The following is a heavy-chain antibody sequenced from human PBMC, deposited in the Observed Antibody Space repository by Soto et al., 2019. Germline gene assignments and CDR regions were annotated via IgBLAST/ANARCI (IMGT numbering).Heavy chain of an antibody. J-gene: IGHJ4*02. V-gene: IGHV4-34*01. CDR2: INHSGST. CDR3: AKDPTSYDSSAQFDS. CDR1: GGSFSGYY. D-gene: IGHD3-22*01. Sequence: PSETLSLTCAVYGGSFSGYYWIWIRQPPGKGLEWIGEINHSGSTNYNPSLKSRVAISVDTSKNQFSLKLGSVTAEDTAVYYCAKDPTSYDSSAQFDSWGQGTLVTVSS.